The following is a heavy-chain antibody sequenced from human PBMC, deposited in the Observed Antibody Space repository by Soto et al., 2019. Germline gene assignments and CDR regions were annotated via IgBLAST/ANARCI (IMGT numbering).Heavy chain of an antibody. D-gene: IGHD6-19*01. V-gene: IGHV3-33*01. Sequence: PGGSLRLSCAASGFTFSSYGMHWVRQAPGKGLEWVAVIWYDGSNKYYADSVKGRFTISRDNSKNTLYLQMNSLRAEDTAVYYCARDRGVAGTTLDYWGQGTLVTVS. CDR1: GFTFSSYG. J-gene: IGHJ4*02. CDR3: ARDRGVAGTTLDY. CDR2: IWYDGSNK.